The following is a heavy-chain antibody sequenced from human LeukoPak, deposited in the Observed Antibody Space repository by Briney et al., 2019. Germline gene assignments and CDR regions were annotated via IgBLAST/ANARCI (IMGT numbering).Heavy chain of an antibody. CDR2: IYYSGST. V-gene: IGHV4-59*08. CDR3: ATGYDYVWGSYSRSDYYYYMDV. CDR1: VDSISSYY. D-gene: IGHD3-16*01. J-gene: IGHJ6*03. Sequence: SDTLSLLCTLCVDSISSYYGSCLPDPPGKGVEWIVFIYYSGSTHYKPYLKSRVTITMDTSTNQYSLKLRSVTAEDTGVYYCATGYDYVWGSYSRSDYYYYMDVWGKGTTVTISS.